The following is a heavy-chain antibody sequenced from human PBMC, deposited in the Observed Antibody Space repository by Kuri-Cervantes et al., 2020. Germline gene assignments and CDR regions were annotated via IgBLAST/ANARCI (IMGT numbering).Heavy chain of an antibody. D-gene: IGHD3-10*01. Sequence: ASVKVSCKASGYIFTGYYIYWVRQAPGQGLEWMGWINPNSGGTNYAQKFQGRVTMTRDTSISTAYMELSRLRSDDTAVYYCARWMVRAGGWFDPWGQGTLVTVSS. V-gene: IGHV1-2*02. CDR2: INPNSGGT. CDR3: ARWMVRAGGWFDP. J-gene: IGHJ5*02. CDR1: GYIFTGYY.